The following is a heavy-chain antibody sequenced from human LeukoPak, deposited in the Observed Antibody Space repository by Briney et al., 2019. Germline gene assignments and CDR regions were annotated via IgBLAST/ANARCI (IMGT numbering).Heavy chain of an antibody. CDR2: ISSSNSFI. CDR3: AKDRWGPAARYYYDSSGYYSGPADY. D-gene: IGHD3-22*01. J-gene: IGHJ4*02. V-gene: IGHV3-21*01. Sequence: PGGSLRLSCAASGFTFSIYTMNWVRQAPGKGLEWVSSISSSNSFIYYADSVKGRFTISRGNAKNSLYLQMNSLRAEDTAVYYCAKDRWGPAARYYYDSSGYYSGPADYWGQGTLVTVSS. CDR1: GFTFSIYT.